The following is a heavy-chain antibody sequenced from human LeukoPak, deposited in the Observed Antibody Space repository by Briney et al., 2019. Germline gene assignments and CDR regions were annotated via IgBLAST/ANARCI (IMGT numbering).Heavy chain of an antibody. Sequence: SGGSLRLSCAASGFTFSSYAMSWVRQAPGKGLEWVSAISGSGGSTYYADSVKGRFTISRDNSKNTLYLQMNSLRAEDTAVYYCAKDLEYYGDRRGFFDYWGQGTLVTVSS. CDR1: GFTFSSYA. V-gene: IGHV3-23*01. CDR3: AKDLEYYGDRRGFFDY. CDR2: ISGSGGST. D-gene: IGHD4-17*01. J-gene: IGHJ4*02.